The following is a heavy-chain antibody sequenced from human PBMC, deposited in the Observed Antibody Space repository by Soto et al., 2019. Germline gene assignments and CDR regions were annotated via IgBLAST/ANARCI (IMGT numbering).Heavy chain of an antibody. J-gene: IGHJ4*02. CDR1: GYTRTELY. CDR3: ATADTTMALYYFDF. D-gene: IGHD5-18*01. CDR2: FDPEHADT. Sequence: ASVKVSCKLSGYTRTELYMHWVRQVPGKGLEWMGGFDPEHADTIYAPKFQDRVTMTEDTETDTAYMELSSLRSEDTAVYYCATADTTMALYYFDFWGQGTLVTVSS. V-gene: IGHV1-24*01.